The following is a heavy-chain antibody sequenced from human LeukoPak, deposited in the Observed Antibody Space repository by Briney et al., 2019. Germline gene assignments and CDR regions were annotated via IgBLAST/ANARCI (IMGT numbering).Heavy chain of an antibody. CDR1: GGTFSSYA. D-gene: IGHD6-19*01. J-gene: IGHJ6*02. CDR3: ASSLVGSGWGRYYYGMDV. CDR2: IIPIFGTA. Sequence: ASVKVSCKASGGTFSSYAISWVRQAPGQGLEWMGGIIPIFGTANYAQKFQGRVTITADESTSTAYMELSSLRSEDTAVYYCASSLVGSGWGRYYYGMDVWGQGTTVTVSS. V-gene: IGHV1-69*13.